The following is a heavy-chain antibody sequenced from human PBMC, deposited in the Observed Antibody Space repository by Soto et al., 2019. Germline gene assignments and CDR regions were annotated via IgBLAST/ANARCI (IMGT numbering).Heavy chain of an antibody. CDR2: IYNSGST. J-gene: IGHJ6*03. Sequence: QVQLQESGPGLVKPSETLSLTCTVSGGSISSYYWSWIRKPPGKGLEWIVYIYNSGSTTYNPSLESRVTISVDTSSNQFSLRLTSVTAADTAVYYCARDRSSALGPSYYHYYMDVWGKGTTVTVSS. D-gene: IGHD3-10*01. V-gene: IGHV4-59*01. CDR3: ARDRSSALGPSYYHYYMDV. CDR1: GGSISSYY.